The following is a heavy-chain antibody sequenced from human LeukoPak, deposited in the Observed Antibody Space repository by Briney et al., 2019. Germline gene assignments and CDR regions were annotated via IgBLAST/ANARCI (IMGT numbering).Heavy chain of an antibody. CDR3: ARRSRASYCGGDCYDAFDI. D-gene: IGHD2-21*02. CDR1: GFTFSDYY. CDR2: ISSSGGTI. J-gene: IGHJ3*02. Sequence: GGSLRLSCAASGFTFSDYYMSWIRQAPGKGLEWVSYISSSGGTIYNADSVKGRFTISRDNAKNSLYLQMNSLRAEDTAVYYCARRSRASYCGGDCYDAFDIWGQGAKVSVSS. V-gene: IGHV3-11*01.